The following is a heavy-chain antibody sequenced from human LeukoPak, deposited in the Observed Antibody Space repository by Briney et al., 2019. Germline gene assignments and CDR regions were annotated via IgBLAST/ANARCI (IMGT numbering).Heavy chain of an antibody. J-gene: IGHJ4*02. CDR2: VNHSGST. CDR3: AKGPYYDSSGYYVY. CDR1: GGSFSGYS. D-gene: IGHD3-22*01. V-gene: IGHV4-34*01. Sequence: SGTLSLTCAVYGGSFSGYSWNWIRQPPGKGLEWLGEVNHSGSTNHNPSLKSRVTISVNTSKNQFSLRLSSVTAADTAVYYCAKGPYYDSSGYYVYWGQGTLVTVSS.